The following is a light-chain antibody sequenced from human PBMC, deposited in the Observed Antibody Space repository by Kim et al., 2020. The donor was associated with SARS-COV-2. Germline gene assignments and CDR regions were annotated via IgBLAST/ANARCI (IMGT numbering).Light chain of an antibody. V-gene: IGKV3-20*01. CDR3: QQYGPSSVT. CDR2: GAS. J-gene: IGKJ5*01. Sequence: PGERATLFCRASQSVRRDYLAWYQQRPGQSPRLLINGASSRATGIPDRFNGSGSGTDFTLTISRLEPDDFAVYYCQQYGPSSVTFGPGKRLE. CDR1: QSVRRDY.